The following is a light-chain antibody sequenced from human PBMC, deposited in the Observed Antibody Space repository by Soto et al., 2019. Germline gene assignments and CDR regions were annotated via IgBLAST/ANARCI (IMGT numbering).Light chain of an antibody. CDR3: QQFHRCPVT. V-gene: IGKV3-11*01. J-gene: IGKJ4*01. CDR2: YAS. CDR1: QSVSSY. Sequence: EIVLTQSPATLPFSPGERATLSCRASQSVSSYLAWYQQKPGQAPRLLIPYASTGATVNPARFTVSGYGTDFTLTINSLRSEDVAVDYCQQFHRCPVTFGGGAKVEI.